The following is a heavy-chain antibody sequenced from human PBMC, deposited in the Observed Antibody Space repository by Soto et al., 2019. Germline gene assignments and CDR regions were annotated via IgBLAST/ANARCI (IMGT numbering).Heavy chain of an antibody. CDR1: GGTFSSYA. Sequence: SVKFSCKASGGTFSSYAISWVRQAPGQGLEWMGGIIPIFGTANYAQKFQGRVTITADESTSTAYMELSSLRSEDTAVYYCARGPYDFWSGYLGNYYGMDVWGQGTTVTVSS. J-gene: IGHJ6*02. CDR2: IIPIFGTA. CDR3: ARGPYDFWSGYLGNYYGMDV. V-gene: IGHV1-69*13. D-gene: IGHD3-3*01.